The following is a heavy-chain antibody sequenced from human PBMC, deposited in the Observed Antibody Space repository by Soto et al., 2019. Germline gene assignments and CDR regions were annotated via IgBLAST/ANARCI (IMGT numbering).Heavy chain of an antibody. D-gene: IGHD2-21*02. J-gene: IGHJ4*02. V-gene: IGHV4-34*01. CDR3: ASTPLRATAIRNYFDY. Sequence: PSETLSLTCAVYGGSFSGYYWSWIRQPPGKGLEWIGEINHSGSTNYNPSLKSRVTISVDTSKNQFSLKLSSVTAADTAVYYCASTPLRATAIRNYFDYWGQGTLVTVSS. CDR1: GGSFSGYY. CDR2: INHSGST.